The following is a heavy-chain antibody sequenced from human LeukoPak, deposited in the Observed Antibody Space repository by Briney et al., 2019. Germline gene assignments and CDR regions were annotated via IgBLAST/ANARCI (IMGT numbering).Heavy chain of an antibody. CDR2: ISWNSGSI. D-gene: IGHD6-19*01. V-gene: IGHV3-9*01. CDR1: GFTFDDYA. J-gene: IGHJ4*02. Sequence: GGSLRLSCAASGFTFDDYAMHWVRQAPGKGLEWVSGISWNSGSIGYADSVKGRFTISRDNAKNSLYLQMNSLRAEDTALYYCAKDATYSSKGGFDYWGQGTLVTVSS. CDR3: AKDATYSSKGGFDY.